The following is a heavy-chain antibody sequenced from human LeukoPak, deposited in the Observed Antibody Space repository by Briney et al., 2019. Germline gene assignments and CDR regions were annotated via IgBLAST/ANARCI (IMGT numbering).Heavy chain of an antibody. V-gene: IGHV1-18*01. CDR3: ARDRTRRWLQQDGFDI. Sequence: ASVKVSCKASGYTFSNYGISWVRQAPGQGLEWMGWISTYNGKTNYAQNFHGRVTMTTDTSTTTVYMELRSLTSDDTAVYYCARDRTRRWLQQDGFDIWGQGTMVTVSS. D-gene: IGHD5-24*01. CDR2: ISTYNGKT. CDR1: GYTFSNYG. J-gene: IGHJ3*02.